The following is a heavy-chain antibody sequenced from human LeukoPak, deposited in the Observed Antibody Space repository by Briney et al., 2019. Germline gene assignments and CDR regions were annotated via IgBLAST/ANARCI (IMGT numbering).Heavy chain of an antibody. CDR3: AKDGGGWRQLSFDY. V-gene: IGHV3-7*01. CDR2: IKQDGSNK. CDR1: GFTFSSYW. Sequence: GGSLRLSCAASGFTFSSYWMSWVRQAPGKGLEWVANIKQDGSNKSYADSVKGRFTISRDNSKNTQYLQMNSLRAEDTAVYYCAKDGGGWRQLSFDYWGQGTLVTVSS. D-gene: IGHD5-24*01. J-gene: IGHJ4*02.